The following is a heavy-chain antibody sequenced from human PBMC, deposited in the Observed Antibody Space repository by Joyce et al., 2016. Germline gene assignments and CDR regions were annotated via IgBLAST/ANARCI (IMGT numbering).Heavy chain of an antibody. D-gene: IGHD3-22*01. CDR3: ARDIHYYNSSGYYWGAFDI. V-gene: IGHV1-18*01. Sequence: QVQLVQSGSEVKKPGASVEVSCKASGYIFTTYGISWVRQAPGQGFEWMGWISPHHGNTKYAQKFQGRVTMTIDTSTSTAYMELESLRSDDTAVYYCARDIHYYNSSGYYWGAFDIWGQGTMVSVSS. CDR2: ISPHHGNT. CDR1: GYIFTTYG. J-gene: IGHJ3*02.